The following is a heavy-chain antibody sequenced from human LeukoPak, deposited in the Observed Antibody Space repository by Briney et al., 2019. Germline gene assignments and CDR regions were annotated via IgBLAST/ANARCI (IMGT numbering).Heavy chain of an antibody. D-gene: IGHD3-9*01. CDR1: GYTFTSYS. J-gene: IGHJ4*02. CDR3: ARPIRDILTGYYVGYFDH. Sequence: ASVKVSCKASGYTFTSYSISWVRQAPGQGLEWMGWISAYNGNTNYAQKLQGRVTMTTDTSTSTAYMELRSLRSDDTAVYYCARPIRDILTGYYVGYFDHWGQGTLVTVSS. V-gene: IGHV1-18*01. CDR2: ISAYNGNT.